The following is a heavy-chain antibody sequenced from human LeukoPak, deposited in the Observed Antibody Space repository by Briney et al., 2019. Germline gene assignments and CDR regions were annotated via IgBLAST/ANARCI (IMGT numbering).Heavy chain of an antibody. D-gene: IGHD6-13*01. J-gene: IGHJ6*02. V-gene: IGHV3-21*01. CDR3: ASYSSNGRPYYYGMDV. CDR1: GFTFDDYA. CDR2: ISSSSTHI. Sequence: GGSLRLSCAASGFTFDDYAMHWVRQAPGKGLEWVSCISSSSTHIYYADSVKGRFTISRDNARNSLYLQMNSLRVEDTAVYYCASYSSNGRPYYYGMDVWGQGTTVTVSS.